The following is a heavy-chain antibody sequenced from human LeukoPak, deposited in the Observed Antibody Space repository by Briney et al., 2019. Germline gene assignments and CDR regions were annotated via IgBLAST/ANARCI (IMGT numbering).Heavy chain of an antibody. D-gene: IGHD2-2*01. V-gene: IGHV3-53*01. J-gene: IGHJ4*02. CDR3: AKDRSSTTSCSNY. Sequence: QPGGSLRLSCAASGFIVSSNYMSWVRQAPGKGLEWVSVIYSGGTTYYADSVKGRFTISRDNSKNMLYLEMNSLRVEDTAIYYCAKDRSSTTSCSNYWGRGTLVTVSS. CDR2: IYSGGTT. CDR1: GFIVSSNY.